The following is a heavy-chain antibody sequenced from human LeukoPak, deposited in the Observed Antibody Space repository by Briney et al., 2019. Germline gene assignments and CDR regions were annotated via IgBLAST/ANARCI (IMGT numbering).Heavy chain of an antibody. J-gene: IGHJ4*02. CDR2: ISYDGSNK. CDR3: AKSTGWLGQNFDY. V-gene: IGHV3-30*04. Sequence: PGRSLRLSCVGSGFTFSSFAMHWVRQAPGKGLEWVAVISYDGSNKYYADSVKGRFTISRDNSKNTLYLQMNSLRAEDTAVYYCAKSTGWLGQNFDYWGQGTLVTVSS. D-gene: IGHD6-19*01. CDR1: GFTFSSFA.